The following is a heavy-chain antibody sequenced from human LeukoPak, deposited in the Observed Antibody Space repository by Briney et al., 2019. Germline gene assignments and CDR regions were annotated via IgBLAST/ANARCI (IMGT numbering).Heavy chain of an antibody. CDR3: AKEEYSSSSLGAFDI. V-gene: IGHV3-30*02. CDR2: IRYDGSNK. CDR1: GFTFSSYG. Sequence: GGSLRLSCAASGFTFSSYGMHWVRQAPGKGLEWVAFIRYDGSNKYYADSVKGRFTISRDNSKNTLYLQMNSLRAEDTAVYYCAKEEYSSSSLGAFDIWGQGTMVTVSS. J-gene: IGHJ3*02. D-gene: IGHD6-6*01.